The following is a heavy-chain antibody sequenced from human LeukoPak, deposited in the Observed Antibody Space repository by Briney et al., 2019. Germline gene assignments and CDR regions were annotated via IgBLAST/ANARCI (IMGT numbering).Heavy chain of an antibody. V-gene: IGHV4-59*12. CDR2: IYYSGST. J-gene: IGHJ5*01. CDR3: SASAPTDS. Sequence: SETLSPTCTVSGDSINSYYWSWIRQPPGKGLEWIGYIYYSGSTNYNPSLKSRVTISVDTSKNQFSLNMRSVTAADTAVYSWSASAPTDS. CDR1: GDSINSYY. D-gene: IGHD3-3*01.